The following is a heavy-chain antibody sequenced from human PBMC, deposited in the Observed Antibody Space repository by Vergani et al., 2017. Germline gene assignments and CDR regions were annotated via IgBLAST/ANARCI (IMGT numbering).Heavy chain of an antibody. CDR2: IKQDGSEK. J-gene: IGHJ6*03. CDR1: GFTFSSYW. V-gene: IGHV3-7*01. Sequence: EVQLVESGGGLVKPGGSLRLSCAASGFTFSSYWMSWVRQAPGKGLEWVANIKQDGSEKYYVDSVKGRFTISRDNAKNSLYLQMNSLRAEDTAVYYCARDYAHYYDSSGYDSCMDVWGKGTTVTVSS. D-gene: IGHD3-22*01. CDR3: ARDYAHYYDSSGYDSCMDV.